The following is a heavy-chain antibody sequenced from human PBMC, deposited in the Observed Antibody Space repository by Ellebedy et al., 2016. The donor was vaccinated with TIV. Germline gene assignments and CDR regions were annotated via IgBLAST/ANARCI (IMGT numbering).Heavy chain of an antibody. CDR3: AKDRISGDGYWVFDQ. CDR1: GFTFSSYA. Sequence: GESLKISCTASGFTFSSYAMSWVRQAPGKGLEWVSTISHTGSRTYYADSVEGRFIISRDNSKKTLYLQMNSLRAEDTAVYYCAKDRISGDGYWVFDQWGQGTLVTVSS. CDR2: ISHTGSRT. J-gene: IGHJ4*02. D-gene: IGHD5-24*01. V-gene: IGHV3-23*01.